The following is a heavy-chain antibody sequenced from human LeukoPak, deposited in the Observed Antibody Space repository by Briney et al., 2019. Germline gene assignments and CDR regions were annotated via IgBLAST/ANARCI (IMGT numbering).Heavy chain of an antibody. V-gene: IGHV3-7*01. CDR1: GFTFSSYW. J-gene: IGHJ2*01. CDR3: ASTNYDFWSGFDWYFDL. D-gene: IGHD3-3*01. CDR2: IKQDGSEK. Sequence: QPGGSLRLSCAASGFTFSSYWMSWVRQAPGKGLEWVANIKQDGSEKYYVDSVKGRFTISRDNAKNSLYLQMNSLRAEDTAVYYCASTNYDFWSGFDWYFDLWGRGTLVTVSS.